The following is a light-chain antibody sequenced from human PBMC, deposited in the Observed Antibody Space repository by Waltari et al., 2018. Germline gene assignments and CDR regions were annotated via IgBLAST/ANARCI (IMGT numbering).Light chain of an antibody. V-gene: IGLV2-14*03. J-gene: IGLJ1*01. Sequence: QSALTQPASVSGSPGQSITISCTGTSSDVGTYEYVPWYQQHPGKAPKHMIYDVTKRPSGIANRFSVSKSGNTASLTISWLQAEDEADYYCSSYTTSSTVYVFGTGT. CDR3: SSYTTSSTVYV. CDR1: SSDVGTYEY. CDR2: DVT.